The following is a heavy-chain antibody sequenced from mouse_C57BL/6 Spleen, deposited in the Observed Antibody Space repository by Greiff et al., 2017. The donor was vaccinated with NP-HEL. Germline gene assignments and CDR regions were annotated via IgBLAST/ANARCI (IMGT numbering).Heavy chain of an antibody. CDR2: IDPSDSET. V-gene: IGHV1-52*01. J-gene: IGHJ2*01. D-gene: IGHD2-3*01. CDR3: ARGLLREDYFDY. Sequence: VQLQQPGAELVRPGSSVKLSCKASGYTFTSYWMHWVKQRPIQGLEWIGNIDPSDSETHYNQKFKDKATLTVDKSSSTAYMQLSSLTFEDSAVYYCARGLLREDYFDYWGQGTTLTVSS. CDR1: GYTFTSYW.